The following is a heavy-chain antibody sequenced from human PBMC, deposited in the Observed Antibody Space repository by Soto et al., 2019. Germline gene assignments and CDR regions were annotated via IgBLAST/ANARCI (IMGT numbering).Heavy chain of an antibody. D-gene: IGHD5-12*01. V-gene: IGHV3-7*01. Sequence: AGGSLRLSCVVSGFTFSTYWMGWVRQAPGKGLEWVANIRCSSSDKYYVESVKGRFILSRDNAKNSLYLQMNSLRAEDTAVYYCAVGYSGYWAYWGQGTLVTVSS. CDR1: GFTFSTYW. J-gene: IGHJ4*02. CDR2: IRCSSSDK. CDR3: AVGYSGYWAY.